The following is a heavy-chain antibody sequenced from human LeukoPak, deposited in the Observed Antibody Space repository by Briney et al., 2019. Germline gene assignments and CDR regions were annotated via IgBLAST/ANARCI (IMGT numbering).Heavy chain of an antibody. J-gene: IGHJ4*02. Sequence: PGGSLRLSCAASGFTFSSYSMNWVRQAPGKGLEWVSYISSSGSTIYYADSVKGRFTISRDNAKNSLYLQMNSLRAEDTAVYYCARDDDSGSYSGSSHDYWGQGTLVTVSS. CDR3: ARDDDSGSYSGSSHDY. V-gene: IGHV3-48*04. CDR1: GFTFSSYS. CDR2: ISSSGSTI. D-gene: IGHD3-10*01.